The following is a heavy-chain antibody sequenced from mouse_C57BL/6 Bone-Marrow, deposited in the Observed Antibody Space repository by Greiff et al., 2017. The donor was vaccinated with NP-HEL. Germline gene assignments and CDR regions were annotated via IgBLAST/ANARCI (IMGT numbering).Heavy chain of an antibody. CDR3: ARNYGRAMDY. CDR2: INPGSGGP. V-gene: IGHV1-54*01. CDR1: GYAFTNYL. J-gene: IGHJ4*01. Sequence: QVQLQQSGAELVRPGTSVKVSCKASGYAFTNYLIEWVKQRPGQGLEWIGVINPGSGGPNYNEKFKGKATLTADKSSSTAYMQLSSLTSEDSAVYFCARNYGRAMDYWGQGTSVTVSS. D-gene: IGHD1-1*01.